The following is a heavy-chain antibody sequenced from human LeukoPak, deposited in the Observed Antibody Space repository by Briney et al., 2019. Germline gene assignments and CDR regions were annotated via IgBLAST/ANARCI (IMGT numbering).Heavy chain of an antibody. D-gene: IGHD3-10*01. J-gene: IGHJ4*02. Sequence: GGSLRLSCAASGFTFSSYAMSWVRQAPGKGLEWVSAISGSGGSTYYADSVKGRFTISRDNSKNTLYLQMNSLRAEDTAVYYCAKAHIINDVLLWFGELLSRNGWGQGTLVTVSS. V-gene: IGHV3-23*01. CDR1: GFTFSSYA. CDR3: AKAHIINDVLLWFGELLSRNG. CDR2: ISGSGGST.